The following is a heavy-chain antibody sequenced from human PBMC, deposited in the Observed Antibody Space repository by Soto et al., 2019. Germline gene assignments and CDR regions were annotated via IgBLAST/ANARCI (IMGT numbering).Heavy chain of an antibody. Sequence: EVQLLESGGGLVQPGGSLRLSCAASGFTFSSNAMSWVRQAPGKWLEWVSAIVGSGDSTSYADSVKGRFTISRDNSKNTLYLQMGSLRSEETAVYYCAKVRKFGELRSLYWGQGNLVTVSS. CDR3: AKVRKFGELRSLY. V-gene: IGHV3-23*01. D-gene: IGHD3-10*01. CDR1: GFTFSSNA. J-gene: IGHJ4*02. CDR2: IVGSGDST.